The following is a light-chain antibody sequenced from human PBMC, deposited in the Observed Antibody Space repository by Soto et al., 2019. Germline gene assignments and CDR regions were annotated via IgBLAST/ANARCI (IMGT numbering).Light chain of an antibody. CDR2: NAS. Sequence: EIVLTQSPATLSLSPGERATLSCRASQTVGNYLAWYQQKPGQVPRLLSYNASNRATGVPVRFSGSGSGTEFTLTISSLEPEYFAVYYCQQRGNWPLPWTFGQGAKVEI. J-gene: IGKJ1*01. V-gene: IGKV3-11*01. CDR3: QQRGNWPLPWT. CDR1: QTVGNY.